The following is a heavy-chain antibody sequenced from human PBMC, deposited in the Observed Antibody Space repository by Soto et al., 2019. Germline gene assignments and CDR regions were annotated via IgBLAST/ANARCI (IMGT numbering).Heavy chain of an antibody. CDR3: ARSGDYGDFTSRYREVYGMDV. CDR1: GGSFSGYY. D-gene: IGHD4-17*01. Sequence: PSETLSLTCAVYGGSFSGYYWSWIRQPPGKGLKWIGEINHSGSTNYNPSLKSRVTISVDTSKNQFSLKLSSVTAADTAVYYCARSGDYGDFTSRYREVYGMDVWGQGTTVTVSS. J-gene: IGHJ6*02. CDR2: INHSGST. V-gene: IGHV4-34*01.